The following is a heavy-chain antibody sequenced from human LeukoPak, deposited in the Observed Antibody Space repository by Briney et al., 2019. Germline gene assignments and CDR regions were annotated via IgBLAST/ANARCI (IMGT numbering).Heavy chain of an antibody. Sequence: PSETLSLTCTVSGGSISSSSYYWAWIRQPPGKGLEWIGSIYYSGSTDYNPSLKSRVTMSVDTSKNQFSLKLSSVTAADMAVYNCARLGGYSYGYSGAFDIWGQGTMVTVSS. CDR3: ARLGGYSYGYSGAFDI. J-gene: IGHJ3*02. V-gene: IGHV4-39*01. CDR2: IYYSGST. CDR1: GGSISSSSYY. D-gene: IGHD5-18*01.